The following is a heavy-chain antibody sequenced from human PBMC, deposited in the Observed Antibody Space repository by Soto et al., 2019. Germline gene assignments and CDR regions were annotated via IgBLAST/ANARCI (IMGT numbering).Heavy chain of an antibody. CDR1: GFTFSSYA. CDR2: ISGSGGST. V-gene: IGHV3-23*01. D-gene: IGHD4-17*01. CDR3: AKGDHYVHYYYLDV. J-gene: IGHJ6*03. Sequence: GGSLRLSCAASGFTFSSYAMSWVRQAPGKGLEWVSSISGSGGSTYYADSVKGRFTISRGNSKNTLYLQMNSLRAEDTAVYYCAKGDHYVHYYYLDVSGKGTTVIVSS.